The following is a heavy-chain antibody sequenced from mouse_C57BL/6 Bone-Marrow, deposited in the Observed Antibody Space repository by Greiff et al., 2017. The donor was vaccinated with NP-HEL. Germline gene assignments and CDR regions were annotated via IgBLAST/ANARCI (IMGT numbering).Heavy chain of an antibody. CDR2: IYPSDSET. Sequence: QVQLQQPGAELVRPGSSVKLSCKASGYTFTSYWMDWVKQRPGQGLEWIGNIYPSDSETHYNQKFKDKATLTVDKSSSTAYMQLSSLTSEDSAVYYCARQLRFYYAMDYWGQGTSVTVSS. CDR1: GYTFTSYW. D-gene: IGHD3-2*02. V-gene: IGHV1-61*01. J-gene: IGHJ4*01. CDR3: ARQLRFYYAMDY.